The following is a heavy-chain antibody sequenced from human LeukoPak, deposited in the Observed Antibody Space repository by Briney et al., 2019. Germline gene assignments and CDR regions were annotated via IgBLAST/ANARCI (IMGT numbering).Heavy chain of an antibody. V-gene: IGHV4-31*03. CDR3: AREKWETVFAFDI. J-gene: IGHJ3*02. CDR2: IYYSGTT. CDR1: GGSISSAGYY. D-gene: IGHD1-26*01. Sequence: PSETLSLTCSVSGGSISSAGYYWSWTRQHPGKGLEWIGYIYYSGTTYYNPSLKSRLTISVDTSNNQFSLKLSSVTAADTAVYYCAREKWETVFAFDIWGQGTVVTVSS.